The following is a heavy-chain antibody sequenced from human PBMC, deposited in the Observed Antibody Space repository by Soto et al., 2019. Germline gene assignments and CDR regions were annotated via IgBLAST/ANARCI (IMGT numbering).Heavy chain of an antibody. J-gene: IGHJ4*02. V-gene: IGHV4-59*01. CDR3: ARRYSSSSGIDY. CDR1: VGSSISYY. CDR2: IYYSGST. Sequence: AETLSLSCTVSVGSSISYYWSWSRQPPGKGLEWIGYIYYSGSTNYNPSLKSRVTISVDTSKNQFSLKLSSVTAADTAVYYCARRYSSSSGIDYWGQGTLVTVSS. D-gene: IGHD6-6*01.